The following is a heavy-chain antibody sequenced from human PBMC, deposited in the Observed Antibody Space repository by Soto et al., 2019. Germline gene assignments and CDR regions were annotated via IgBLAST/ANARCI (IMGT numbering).Heavy chain of an antibody. V-gene: IGHV1-58*01. D-gene: IGHD2-8*01. Sequence: SVKVSCRASGFTFTSSAFQWLRQARGQRLEWIGWIAVGSGYTNYAQRFQDRVTLTRDMSTATTYMELSRLTSEDTAIYYCAADATAWQQMVPSDYWGQGTLVTVSS. CDR1: GFTFTSSA. CDR2: IAVGSGYT. CDR3: AADATAWQQMVPSDY. J-gene: IGHJ4*02.